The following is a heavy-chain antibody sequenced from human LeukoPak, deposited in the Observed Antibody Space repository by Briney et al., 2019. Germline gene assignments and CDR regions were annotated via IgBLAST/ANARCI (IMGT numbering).Heavy chain of an antibody. J-gene: IGHJ6*03. V-gene: IGHV4-59*02. Sequence: SETLSLTCNIYSGSVSSDYWTWIRQPPGKGLEWIGYIFLNGKTEYSPSLESRATISVDTSKNQFSLKLSSVTAADTVVYYCARVDTMVRGGLLYYYYYMDVWGKGTTVTVSS. CDR3: ARVDTMVRGGLLYYYYYMDV. D-gene: IGHD3-10*01. CDR1: SGSVSSDY. CDR2: IFLNGKT.